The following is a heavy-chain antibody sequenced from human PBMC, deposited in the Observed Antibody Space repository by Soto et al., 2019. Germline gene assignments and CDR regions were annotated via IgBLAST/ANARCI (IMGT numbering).Heavy chain of an antibody. CDR1: GFSLNTGGVG. J-gene: IGHJ6*02. CDR2: IYWDDDE. V-gene: IGHV2-5*02. CDR3: VRNWRYYGGDYYYGMDA. D-gene: IGHD3-10*01. Sequence: ITLKESGPTLVKPTQTLTLTCTFSGFSLNTGGVGVGWVRQPRGKAMEWLALIYWDDDERYRPSLRSRLNITXEXXXNXVVLTMTNMDPEDTATYYCVRNWRYYGGDYYYGMDAWGQGTTVTVSS.